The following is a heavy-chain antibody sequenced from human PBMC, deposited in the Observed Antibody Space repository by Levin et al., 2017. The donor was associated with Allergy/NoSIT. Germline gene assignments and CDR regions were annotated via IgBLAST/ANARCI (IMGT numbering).Heavy chain of an antibody. V-gene: IGHV1-46*01. CDR3: ARDLTVRGFSKFDS. CDR2: INPSGGTT. Sequence: ASVKVSCKASGYSFTNYYLHWVRQAPGQGLEWMGLINPSGGTTAYAQKFQGRVTITRDTSTSTVYMELSSLRSEDTAVYYCARDLTVRGFSKFDSWGKGPLVTVAA. J-gene: IGHJ4*02. CDR1: GYSFTNYY. D-gene: IGHD3-10*01.